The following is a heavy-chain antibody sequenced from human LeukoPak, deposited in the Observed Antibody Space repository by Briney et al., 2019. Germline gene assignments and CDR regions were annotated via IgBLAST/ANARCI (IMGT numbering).Heavy chain of an antibody. Sequence: GGSLRLSCAASGITFGNNWMHWVRQGPGKGLVWISRINSDGGGAIYADSVKGRFTISRDNSKNTLYLQMNSLRAEDTAVYYCARNDLLRTDGELLFDPWGQGTLVTVSS. CDR2: INSDGGGA. J-gene: IGHJ5*02. CDR3: ARNDLLRTDGELLFDP. CDR1: GITFGNNW. D-gene: IGHD3-10*01. V-gene: IGHV3-74*01.